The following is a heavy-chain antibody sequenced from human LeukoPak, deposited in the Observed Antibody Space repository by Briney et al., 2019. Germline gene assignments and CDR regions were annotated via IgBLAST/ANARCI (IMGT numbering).Heavy chain of an antibody. J-gene: IGHJ4*02. CDR3: ASSYSWIQLWLPLDY. CDR2: IWYDGGNK. CDR1: GFTFSSYG. Sequence: PGGSLRLSCAASGFTFSSYGMHWVRQAPGKGLEWVAVIWYDGGNKYYADSVKGRFTISRDNSKNTLYLQMNSLRAEDTAVYYCASSYSWIQLWLPLDYWGQGTLVTVSS. D-gene: IGHD5-18*01. V-gene: IGHV3-30*19.